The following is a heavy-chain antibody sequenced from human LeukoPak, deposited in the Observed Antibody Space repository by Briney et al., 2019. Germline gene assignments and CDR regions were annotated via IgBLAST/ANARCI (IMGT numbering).Heavy chain of an antibody. D-gene: IGHD3-9*01. CDR1: GGSFSSYY. Sequence: SETLSLTCAVYGGSFSSYYWSWIRQPPGKGLEWIGYIYYSGSTNYNPSLKSRVTISVDTSKNQFSLKLSSVTAADTAVYYCAGTQLRYFDWLAHFDYWGQGTLVTVSS. CDR3: AGTQLRYFDWLAHFDY. J-gene: IGHJ4*02. CDR2: IYYSGST. V-gene: IGHV4-59*01.